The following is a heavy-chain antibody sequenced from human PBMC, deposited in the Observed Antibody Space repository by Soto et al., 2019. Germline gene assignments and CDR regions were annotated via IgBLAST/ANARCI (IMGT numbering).Heavy chain of an antibody. V-gene: IGHV4-39*01. J-gene: IGHJ4*02. Sequence: SETLSLTCTVSGGSISSSSYYWGGIRQPPGKGLEWIGSIYYSGSTYYNPSLKSRVTISVDTSKNQFSLRLSSVTAADTAVYYCARRLDFWSGYPFEYSGQGTLVTVSS. D-gene: IGHD3-3*01. CDR2: IYYSGST. CDR1: GGSISSSSYY. CDR3: ARRLDFWSGYPFEY.